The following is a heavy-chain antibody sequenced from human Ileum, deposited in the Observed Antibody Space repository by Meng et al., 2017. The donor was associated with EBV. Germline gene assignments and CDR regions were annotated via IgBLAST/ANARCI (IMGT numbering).Heavy chain of an antibody. CDR3: ARGDILTGYWYYFDY. CDR1: GASIRGSRYY. D-gene: IGHD3-9*01. V-gene: IGHV4-39*07. CDR2: TYYSGST. Sequence: QLKRTESGPGLVKPSETLSLTCTVSGASIRGSRYYWGWIRQPPGKGLEWIGSTYYSGSTNYNPSLKSRVTISVDTSKNQFSLNLSSVTAADTAVYYCARGDILTGYWYYFDYWGQGILVTVSS. J-gene: IGHJ4*02.